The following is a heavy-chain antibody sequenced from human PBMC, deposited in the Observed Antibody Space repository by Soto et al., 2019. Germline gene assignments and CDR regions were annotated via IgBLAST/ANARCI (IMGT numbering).Heavy chain of an antibody. CDR2: IWYDGNNK. Sequence: QVQLVESGGGVVQPGRSLRLSCTASGFIFSNYGMHWVRQAPGKGLEWVAVIWYDGNNKEYGDSVKGRFTISRDNYENTVYWETNSLRAEDTAVYYCAREAGYYDSSGYYSGYYIDYWGQGTLVTVSS. V-gene: IGHV3-33*01. J-gene: IGHJ4*02. CDR1: GFIFSNYG. D-gene: IGHD3-22*01. CDR3: AREAGYYDSSGYYSGYYIDY.